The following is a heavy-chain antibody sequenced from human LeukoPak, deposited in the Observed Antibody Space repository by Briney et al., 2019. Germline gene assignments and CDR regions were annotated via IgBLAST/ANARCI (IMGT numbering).Heavy chain of an antibody. V-gene: IGHV1-2*02. D-gene: IGHD3-22*01. CDR3: ARTSNYDSSGYPYYYYYMGV. CDR1: GDTFTGYY. Sequence: ASVKVSCKASGDTFTGYYMHWVRQAPGQGLEWMGWINPNSGGTNYAQKFQGRVTMTRDTSISTAYMELSRLRSDDTAVYYCARTSNYDSSGYPYYYYYMGVWGKGTTVTVSS. J-gene: IGHJ6*03. CDR2: INPNSGGT.